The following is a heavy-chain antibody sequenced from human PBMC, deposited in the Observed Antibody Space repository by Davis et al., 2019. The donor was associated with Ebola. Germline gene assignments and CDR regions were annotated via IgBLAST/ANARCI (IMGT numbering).Heavy chain of an antibody. V-gene: IGHV4-39*02. CDR3: AREGSSWYSEYGMDV. Sequence: GSLRLSCTVPGGSISSSSYYWGWIRQPPGKGLEWIGSIYYSGSTYYNPSLKSRVTISVDTSKNQFSLKLSSVTAADTAVYYCAREGSSWYSEYGMDVWGQGTTVTVSS. CDR2: IYYSGST. CDR1: GGSISSSSYY. J-gene: IGHJ6*02. D-gene: IGHD6-13*01.